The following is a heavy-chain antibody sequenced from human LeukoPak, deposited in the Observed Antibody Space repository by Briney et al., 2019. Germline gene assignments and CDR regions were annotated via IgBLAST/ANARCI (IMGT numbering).Heavy chain of an antibody. J-gene: IGHJ4*02. CDR1: GATFSSYG. V-gene: IGHV3-33*01. CDR2: IWYDGSNK. CDR3: ARGPRRSSWYLTLEGGYYFDY. Sequence: GRSLRLSCAASGATFSSYGMHWVRQSPGKGREGGAVIWYDGSNKYYTDSVKGRFTTSRKNSKNTMSLQTNSLRPEDTAVYYCARGPRRSSWYLTLEGGYYFDYWGQGTLVTVSS. D-gene: IGHD6-13*01.